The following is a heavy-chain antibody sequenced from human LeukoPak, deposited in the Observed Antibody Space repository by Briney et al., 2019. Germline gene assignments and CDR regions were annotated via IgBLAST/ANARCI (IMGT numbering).Heavy chain of an antibody. D-gene: IGHD3-22*01. CDR3: ARHLPTYYYDSSGPEAADY. Sequence: GESLKTSCKGSGYSFTSYWIGWVRQMPGKGLEWMGIIYPGDSDTRYSPSFQGQVAISADKSISTAYLQWSSLKASDTAMYYCARHLPTYYYDSSGPEAADYWGQGTLVTVSS. CDR1: GYSFTSYW. J-gene: IGHJ4*02. CDR2: IYPGDSDT. V-gene: IGHV5-51*01.